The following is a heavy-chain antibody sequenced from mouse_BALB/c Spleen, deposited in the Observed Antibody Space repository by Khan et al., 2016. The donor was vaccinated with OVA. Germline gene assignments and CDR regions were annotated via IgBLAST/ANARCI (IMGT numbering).Heavy chain of an antibody. CDR3: GRWDY. CDR2: IDYSGTT. Sequence: EVKLEVSGPDLLQPSQSLSLTYTVTGYSITSGYSWHWIRQFPGHKLEWMGYIDYSGTTNYNPSLKSRISITREISKNQFFLQLNSVTTEDTATYYCGRWDYWGQGTTLTVSS. J-gene: IGHJ2*01. V-gene: IGHV3-1*02. CDR1: GYSITSGYS.